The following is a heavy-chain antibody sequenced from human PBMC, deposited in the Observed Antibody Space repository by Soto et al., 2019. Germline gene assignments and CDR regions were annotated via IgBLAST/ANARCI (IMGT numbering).Heavy chain of an antibody. CDR2: ISYDGSNK. D-gene: IGHD3-10*01. Sequence: QVQLVESGGGVVQPGRSLRLSCAASGFTFSSYAMHWVRQAPGKGLEWVAVISYDGSNKYYADSVKGRFTISRDNSKNTRYLQMNSLRAEDTAVYYCASGGVLLWFGELLFGGQGTLVTVSS. CDR1: GFTFSSYA. CDR3: ASGGVLLWFGELLF. J-gene: IGHJ4*02. V-gene: IGHV3-30-3*01.